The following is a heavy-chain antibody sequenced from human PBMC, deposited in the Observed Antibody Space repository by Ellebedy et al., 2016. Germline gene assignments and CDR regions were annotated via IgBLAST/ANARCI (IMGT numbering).Heavy chain of an antibody. V-gene: IGHV3-23*01. CDR2: ISGTGTST. CDR1: GFTFSNFA. Sequence: GGSLRLSXAASGFTFSNFAMTWVCQAPGKGLEWVSSISGTGTSTLYADSVRGRFTISRDNAKNSLFLQMNSLRVEDTAIYYFSKDGLSTGQYYFESWGQGALVTVSA. D-gene: IGHD3-9*01. CDR3: SKDGLSTGQYYFES. J-gene: IGHJ4*02.